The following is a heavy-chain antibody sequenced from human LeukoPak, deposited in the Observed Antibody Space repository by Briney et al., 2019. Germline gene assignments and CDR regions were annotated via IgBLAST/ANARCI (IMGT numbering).Heavy chain of an antibody. CDR3: ARDYYDSSGYYGKWSWFDP. Sequence: SETLSLTCTVSGGSISSYYWSWIRQPPGKGLEWIGYIYYSGSTNYNPSLKSRVTISIDTSKNQFSLQLTSVTAADTAVYYCARDYYDSSGYYGKWSWFDPWGQGILVIVSS. D-gene: IGHD3-22*01. V-gene: IGHV4-59*12. J-gene: IGHJ5*02. CDR1: GGSISSYY. CDR2: IYYSGST.